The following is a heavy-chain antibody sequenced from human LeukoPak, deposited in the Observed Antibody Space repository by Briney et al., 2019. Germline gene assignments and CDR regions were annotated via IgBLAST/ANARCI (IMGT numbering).Heavy chain of an antibody. V-gene: IGHV3-15*01. CDR2: IKSKTDGGTT. CDR3: TTEDPPYGDYVGEDY. J-gene: IGHJ4*02. D-gene: IGHD4-17*01. CDR1: GFTFSNAW. Sequence: GGSLRLSCAASGFTFSNAWMSWVRQAPGKGLEWVGRIKSKTDGGTTDYAAPVKGRFTISRDDSKNTLYLQMNSLKTEDTAVYYCTTEDPPYGDYVGEDYWGQGTLVTVSS.